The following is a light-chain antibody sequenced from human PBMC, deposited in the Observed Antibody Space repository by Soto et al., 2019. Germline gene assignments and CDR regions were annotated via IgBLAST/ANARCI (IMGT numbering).Light chain of an antibody. Sequence: AIRMTQSPSSLSASTGDRVTITCRASQGISSYLAWYQQKPGKAPKLLIYAASTLQSGVPSRFSGSGSGTDFTLTISCLQSEDFATYYCHQYYIYPGTFGQGTKVEIK. CDR2: AAS. V-gene: IGKV1-8*01. CDR3: HQYYIYPGT. CDR1: QGISSY. J-gene: IGKJ1*01.